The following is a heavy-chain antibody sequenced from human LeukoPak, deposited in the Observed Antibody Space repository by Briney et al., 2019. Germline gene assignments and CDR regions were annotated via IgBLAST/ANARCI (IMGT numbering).Heavy chain of an antibody. Sequence: PGGSLRLSCAASGFTFSSYGMHWVRQAPGKGLEWVAVISYDGSNKYYADSVKGRFTISRDNSKNTLYLQMNSLRAEDTAVYYCARDMVAVAGDRQINLDYWGQGTLVTVSS. J-gene: IGHJ4*02. V-gene: IGHV3-30*03. CDR3: ARDMVAVAGDRQINLDY. D-gene: IGHD6-19*01. CDR1: GFTFSSYG. CDR2: ISYDGSNK.